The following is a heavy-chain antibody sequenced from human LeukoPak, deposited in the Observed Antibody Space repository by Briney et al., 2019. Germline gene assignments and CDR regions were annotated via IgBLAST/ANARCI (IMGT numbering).Heavy chain of an antibody. D-gene: IGHD3-10*01. V-gene: IGHV4-38-2*01. Sequence: PSETLSLTCAVSGYSISSGYYWGWIRQPPGKGREWIGSIYHSGSTYYNPSLKSRVTISVDTSKNQFSLKLSSVTAADTAVYYCARVAYYYGSGSPYWGQGTLVTVSS. J-gene: IGHJ4*02. CDR1: GYSISSGYY. CDR3: ARVAYYYGSGSPY. CDR2: IYHSGST.